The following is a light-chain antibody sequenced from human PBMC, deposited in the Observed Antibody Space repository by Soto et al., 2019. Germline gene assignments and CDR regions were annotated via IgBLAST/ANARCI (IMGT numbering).Light chain of an antibody. V-gene: IGKV1-9*01. CDR1: QDISTS. J-gene: IGKJ1*01. CDR3: QHYNSYSEA. CDR2: PAS. Sequence: DIQLTQSPSFLSASVGDRVTVSCRASQDISTSLAWFQQKAGKVPQLLVYPASTLQDGVPSRFSGSGSGTEFTLTISSLQPDDFATYYCQHYNSYSEAFGQGTKVELK.